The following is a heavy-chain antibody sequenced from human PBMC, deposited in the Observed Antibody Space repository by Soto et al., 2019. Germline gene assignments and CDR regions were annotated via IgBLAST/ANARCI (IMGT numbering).Heavy chain of an antibody. CDR1: GGTFSSYA. J-gene: IGHJ6*02. CDR2: IIPMFGTP. Sequence: QVQLVQSGAEVKKPGSSVKVSCKASGGTFSSYAISWVRQAPGQGLEWMGGIIPMFGTPNYAQQFQGRVTFTADESTSTAYMELSSLRSEDTAIYYCASPYCSSSSCYQSIVDYYSYGVDVWGQGTTVTVSS. CDR3: ASPYCSSSSCYQSIVDYYSYGVDV. V-gene: IGHV1-69*01. D-gene: IGHD2-2*01.